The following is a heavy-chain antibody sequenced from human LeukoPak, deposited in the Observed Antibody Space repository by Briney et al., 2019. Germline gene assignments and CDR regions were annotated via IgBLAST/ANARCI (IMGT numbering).Heavy chain of an antibody. CDR2: TYYRSKWHN. CDR1: GDSVSSNSAA. Sequence: SQTLSLTCAISGDSVSSNSAAWNWIRQSPSRGLEWLGRTYYRSKWHNEYAVSVKSRITINPDTSKNQFSLHLNSVTPEDTAVYYCARDESLVGATIGHGFDYWGQGTLVTVSS. D-gene: IGHD1-26*01. V-gene: IGHV6-1*01. J-gene: IGHJ4*02. CDR3: ARDESLVGATIGHGFDY.